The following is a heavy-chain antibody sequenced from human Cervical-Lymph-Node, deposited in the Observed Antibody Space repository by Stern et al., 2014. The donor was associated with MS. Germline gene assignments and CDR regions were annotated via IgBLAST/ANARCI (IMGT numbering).Heavy chain of an antibody. V-gene: IGHV3-7*01. CDR2: INEDGSEK. CDR1: GFSFSTYW. CDR3: TKGGHLDD. J-gene: IGHJ4*02. Sequence: VQLVESGGGLVQPGGSLRLSCVASGFSFSTYWMSWARQAPGKGLEWVANINEDGSEKYYVDSVKGRFTISRDNAKNSLYLQMNSLRAEDAAVYYCTKGGHLDDWGQGTLVTVSS.